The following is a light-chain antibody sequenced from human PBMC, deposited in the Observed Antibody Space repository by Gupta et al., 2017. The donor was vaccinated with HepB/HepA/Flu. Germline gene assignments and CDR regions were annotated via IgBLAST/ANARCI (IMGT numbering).Light chain of an antibody. CDR1: QDISNW. CDR3: RQEDSCPHT. CDR2: DAS. J-gene: IGKJ5*01. V-gene: IGKV1D-16*01. Sequence: DIQMTHSPSSLSASVGDRVTITWRASQDISNWIAWYQQKPEKAAKSLIYDASSGQSGVPSRFSGSGSGTDFTLTISSLQPEDFAIYFCRQEDSCPHTFGQGTQVEIK.